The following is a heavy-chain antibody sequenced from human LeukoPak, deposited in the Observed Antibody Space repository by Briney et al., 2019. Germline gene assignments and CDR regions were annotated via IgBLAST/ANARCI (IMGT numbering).Heavy chain of an antibody. CDR2: ISGSGGST. Sequence: GGSLRLSCAASGFTFSSYAMHWVRQAPGKGLEWVSAISGSGGSTYYADSVKGRFTISRDNSKNTLYLQMNSLRAEDTAVYYCAKDSSRYFDWLFLFDPWGQGTLVTVSS. J-gene: IGHJ5*02. V-gene: IGHV3-23*01. CDR3: AKDSSRYFDWLFLFDP. D-gene: IGHD3-9*01. CDR1: GFTFSSYA.